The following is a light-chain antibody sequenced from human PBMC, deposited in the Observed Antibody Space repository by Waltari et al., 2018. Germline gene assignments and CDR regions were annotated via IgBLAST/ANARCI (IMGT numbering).Light chain of an antibody. CDR1: QSVLYSSNNKNY. CDR2: WAS. Sequence: DIVMTQSPDSLAVSLGERATFNCTSSQSVLYSSNNKNYLAWYQQKPGQPPKLLIYWASTRESGVPDRFRGSGSGTDFTLTISSLQAEDVAAYYCQQYYSTPLTFGGGTKVEIK. V-gene: IGKV4-1*01. J-gene: IGKJ4*01. CDR3: QQYYSTPLT.